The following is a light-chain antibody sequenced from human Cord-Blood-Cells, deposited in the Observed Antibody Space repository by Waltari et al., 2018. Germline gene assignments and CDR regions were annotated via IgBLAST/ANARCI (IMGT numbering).Light chain of an antibody. CDR1: SLRSYY. CDR2: GKT. Sequence: SSELTQDPAVSVALGQTVRITCPGDSLRSYYAIWYQQKPGQAPVLVIYGKTNRPSGIPDRFSGSSSGNTASLTITGAQAEDEADYYCNSRDSSGNHVFGTGTKVTVL. CDR3: NSRDSSGNHV. V-gene: IGLV3-19*01. J-gene: IGLJ1*01.